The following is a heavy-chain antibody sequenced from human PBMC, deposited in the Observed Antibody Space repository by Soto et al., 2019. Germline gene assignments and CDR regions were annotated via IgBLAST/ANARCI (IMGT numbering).Heavy chain of an antibody. CDR3: ARQYGSGSYRSLYYYMDV. CDR1: GGSISSYY. Sequence: SETLSLACTVSGGSISSYYWSWIRRPPGKGLEWIGYIYYSGSTNYNPSLKSRVTISVDTSKNQFSLKLSSVTAADTAVYYCARQYGSGSYRSLYYYMDVWGKGTTVTVSS. D-gene: IGHD3-10*01. J-gene: IGHJ6*03. CDR2: IYYSGST. V-gene: IGHV4-59*08.